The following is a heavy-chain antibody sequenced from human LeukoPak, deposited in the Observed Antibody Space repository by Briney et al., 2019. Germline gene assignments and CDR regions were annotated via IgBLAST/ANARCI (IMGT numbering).Heavy chain of an antibody. J-gene: IGHJ4*02. Sequence: GGSLRLSCAGSGFPFSSDAMNWVRQAPGKGLEWVASISGSTGSTQYADSVKGRFTVSRDNSKNTLYLQMNSLRADDTAVYYCASSGSYRFDYWGQGTLVTVSS. CDR2: ISGSTGST. V-gene: IGHV3-23*01. CDR3: ASSGSYRFDY. D-gene: IGHD1-26*01. CDR1: GFPFSSDA.